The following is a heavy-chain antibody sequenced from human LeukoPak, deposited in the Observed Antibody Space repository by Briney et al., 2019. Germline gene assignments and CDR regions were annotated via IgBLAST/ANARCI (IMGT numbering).Heavy chain of an antibody. Sequence: GRSLRLSCAASGFTFSSYAMHWVRQAPGKGLEWVSYISSSSSYTNYADSVKGRFTISRDNAKNSLYLQMNSLRAEDTAVYYCARVAGRRTDAFDIWGQGTMVTVSS. CDR3: ARVAGRRTDAFDI. V-gene: IGHV3-21*05. J-gene: IGHJ3*02. CDR1: GFTFSSYA. CDR2: ISSSSSYT. D-gene: IGHD6-19*01.